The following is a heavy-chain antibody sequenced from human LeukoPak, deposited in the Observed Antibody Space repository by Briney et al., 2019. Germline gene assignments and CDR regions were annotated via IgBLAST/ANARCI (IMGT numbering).Heavy chain of an antibody. D-gene: IGHD3-9*01. CDR3: AREGNDILTGYYLADFDY. V-gene: IGHV3-7*01. J-gene: IGHJ4*02. CDR2: IKEDGSEK. Sequence: GGSLRLSCAASGFTFSSHWMNWVRQAPGKGLEWVANIKEDGSEKYYVDSVKGRFTISRDNAKNSLYLQMNSLRAEDTAVYYCAREGNDILTGYYLADFDYWGQGTLVTVSS. CDR1: GFTFSSHW.